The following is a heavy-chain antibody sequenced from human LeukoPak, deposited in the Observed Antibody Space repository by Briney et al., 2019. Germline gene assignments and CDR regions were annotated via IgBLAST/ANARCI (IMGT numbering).Heavy chain of an antibody. CDR3: VRGLPGGFDL. V-gene: IGHV1-2*06. CDR1: GYTFTGYD. Sequence: GASVKVSCKASGYTFTGYDLHWVRQAPGQGLEWMGRNNPKSGGTNYAQKFQGRVTMTSDTSISTLYMEVSRLKSDDTAVYYCVRGLPGGFDLWGRGTQVTVSS. J-gene: IGHJ2*01. CDR2: NNPKSGGT.